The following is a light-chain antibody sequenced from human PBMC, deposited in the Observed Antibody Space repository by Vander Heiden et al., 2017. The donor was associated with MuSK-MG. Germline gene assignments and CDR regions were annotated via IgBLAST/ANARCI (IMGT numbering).Light chain of an antibody. J-gene: IGKJ2*01. CDR1: QDISNY. V-gene: IGKV1-33*01. Sequence: DIQMTQSPSSLSASVGDRVTITCQASQDISNYLNWYQQNPGKAPKLLIYDASNLETGVPSRFSGSGSVLDFTFTIISLQREDIATYYCQQYDTLVYTFGQGTKLEIK. CDR2: DAS. CDR3: QQYDTLVYT.